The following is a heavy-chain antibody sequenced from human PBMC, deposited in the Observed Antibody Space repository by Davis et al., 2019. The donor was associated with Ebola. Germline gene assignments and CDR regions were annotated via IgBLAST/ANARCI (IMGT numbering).Heavy chain of an antibody. J-gene: IGHJ6*02. CDR3: ARASVAPGPMDV. CDR2: IHYLGNT. V-gene: IGHV4-59*12. D-gene: IGHD4-23*01. Sequence: SETLSLTCTVSGGSINTYFWSWIRQPPGKGLEWIGNIHYLGNTNYNPSLKSRVNMSVDRSKNQFSLKLTSLTAADTAVYYCARASVAPGPMDVWGQGTTVTVSS. CDR1: GGSINTYF.